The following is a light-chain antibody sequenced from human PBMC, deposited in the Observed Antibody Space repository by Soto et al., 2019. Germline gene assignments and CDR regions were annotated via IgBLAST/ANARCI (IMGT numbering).Light chain of an antibody. V-gene: IGKV3-20*01. Sequence: EIVLTQSPGTLSLSPGERATLSCRASQTVSSSYLAWYRQKPGQAPRLLIYGASSRATGIPDRLSGSGSGTDFTLTISRLEPEDFAVYYCQQYGSSPCTFGQGTKLEIK. J-gene: IGKJ2*02. CDR3: QQYGSSPCT. CDR1: QTVSSSY. CDR2: GAS.